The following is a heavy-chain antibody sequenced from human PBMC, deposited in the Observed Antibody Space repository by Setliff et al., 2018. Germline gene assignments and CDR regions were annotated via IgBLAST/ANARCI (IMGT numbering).Heavy chain of an antibody. CDR3: ARDRVTTLENYYYYYGMDV. D-gene: IGHD4-17*01. J-gene: IGHJ6*02. V-gene: IGHV4-39*07. Sequence: PSETLSLTCTVSGGSISSSSYYWGWIRQPPGKGLEWIGSIYYSGSTYYNPSLKSRVTISVDTSKNQFSLKPSSVTAADTAVYYCARDRVTTLENYYYYYGMDVWGQGTTVTVSS. CDR2: IYYSGST. CDR1: GGSISSSSYY.